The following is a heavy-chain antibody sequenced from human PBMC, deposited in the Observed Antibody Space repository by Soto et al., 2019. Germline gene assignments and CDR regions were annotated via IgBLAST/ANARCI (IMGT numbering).Heavy chain of an antibody. CDR3: ARDPITMVRGVMYYYYYGMDV. J-gene: IGHJ6*02. V-gene: IGHV4-30-4*01. CDR1: GGSISSGDYY. Sequence: PSETLSLTCTVSGGSISSGDYYWSWIRQPPGKGLEWIGYIYYSGSTYYNPSLKSRVTISVDTSKNQFSLKLSSVTAADTAVYYCARDPITMVRGVMYYYYYGMDVWGQGTTVT. D-gene: IGHD3-10*01. CDR2: IYYSGST.